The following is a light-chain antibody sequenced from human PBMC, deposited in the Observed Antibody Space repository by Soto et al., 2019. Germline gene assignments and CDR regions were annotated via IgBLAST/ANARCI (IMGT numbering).Light chain of an antibody. J-gene: IGKJ1*01. CDR3: QQYNSLFSRT. Sequence: DIQMTQSPSTLSASVGDRVTITCRASQSISSHLAWYQQKPGKAPKLLIYHATSLKSEVPSRFSGSGSGTEFTPPISSLQPDDFATYYCQQYNSLFSRTFGQGTKLEI. CDR2: HAT. V-gene: IGKV1-5*01. CDR1: QSISSH.